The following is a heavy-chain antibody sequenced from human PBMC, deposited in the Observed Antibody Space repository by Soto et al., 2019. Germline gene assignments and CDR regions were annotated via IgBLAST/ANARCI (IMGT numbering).Heavy chain of an antibody. CDR3: AKDSTPESRWDIDY. CDR2: IIGAGAP. CDR1: GFTFSIYA. V-gene: IGHV3-23*01. D-gene: IGHD1-26*01. J-gene: IGHJ4*02. Sequence: EVQLLESGGGLVQPGGSLRLSCAASGFTFSIYAMNWVRQAPGKGLEWVAGIIGAGAPYYADPVKGRFTISRDNSKNTLYLQMNSLRAEDTALYFCAKDSTPESRWDIDYWGQGTLVTVSS.